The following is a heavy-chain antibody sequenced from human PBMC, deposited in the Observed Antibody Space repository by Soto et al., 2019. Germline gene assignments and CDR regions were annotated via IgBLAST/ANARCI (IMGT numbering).Heavy chain of an antibody. CDR2: IKLDGSKK. D-gene: IGHD3-10*01. J-gene: IGHJ4*02. V-gene: IGHV3-7*01. CDR1: GFTFSDYW. Sequence: GGSLRLSCAASGFTFSDYWMSWVRQAPGKGLEWVANIKLDGSKKYYVDSLKGRFTISRDNAENSLYLQMNSLRVEDTAVYYCAREGAYYYGSRGYADFDYWGQGIVVTVSS. CDR3: AREGAYYYGSRGYADFDY.